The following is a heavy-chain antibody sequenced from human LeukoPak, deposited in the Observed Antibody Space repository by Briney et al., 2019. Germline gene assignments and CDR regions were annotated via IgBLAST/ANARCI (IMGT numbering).Heavy chain of an antibody. V-gene: IGHV4-59*08. CDR1: GGSISSYY. Sequence: SETLSLTCTVSGGSISSYYWSWIRQPPGKGLEWIGYIYYSGGTNYNPSLKSRVTISVDTSKNQFSLKLSSVTAADTAVYYCARHYYDSSGYGGAYDAFDIWGQGTMVTVSS. D-gene: IGHD3-22*01. J-gene: IGHJ3*02. CDR3: ARHYYDSSGYGGAYDAFDI. CDR2: IYYSGGT.